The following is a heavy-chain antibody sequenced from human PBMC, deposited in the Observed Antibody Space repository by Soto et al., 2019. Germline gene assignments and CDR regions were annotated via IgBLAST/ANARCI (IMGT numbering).Heavy chain of an antibody. Sequence: QVQLVQSGAEVKKPGASVKVSCKASGYTFTSYTIHWVRQAPGQRLEWMGWINAGNGNTKYSQKFPGRVTITRDASASTAYVELSSLRSVDTAVYYCARGVTYMVRGVIISGWFDPCGQGTLVTVSS. D-gene: IGHD3-10*01. CDR1: GYTFTSYT. CDR3: ARGVTYMVRGVIISGWFDP. CDR2: INAGNGNT. V-gene: IGHV1-3*01. J-gene: IGHJ5*02.